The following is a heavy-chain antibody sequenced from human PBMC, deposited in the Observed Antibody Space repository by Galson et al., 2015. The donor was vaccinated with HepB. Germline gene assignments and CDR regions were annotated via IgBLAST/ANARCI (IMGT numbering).Heavy chain of an antibody. CDR3: AKGGIASTSGYATWYFDL. CDR1: GFTVSSNY. D-gene: IGHD3-22*01. J-gene: IGHJ2*01. Sequence: SLRLSCAASGFTVSSNYMTWVRQAPGKGLEWVSIMYVGGSTSYVDSVKGRFTISSHNSKNTLYLQMNSLRPEDTAVYYCAKGGIASTSGYATWYFDLWGRGTLVTVS. CDR2: MYVGGST. V-gene: IGHV3-53*04.